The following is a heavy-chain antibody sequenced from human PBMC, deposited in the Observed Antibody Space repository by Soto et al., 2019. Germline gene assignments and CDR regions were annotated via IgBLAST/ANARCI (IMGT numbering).Heavy chain of an antibody. V-gene: IGHV1-18*01. CDR3: ARDVPDTSLFFYYYGMDV. CDR1: GYSFTSYG. D-gene: IGHD2-21*01. CDR2: ISTDNGNT. J-gene: IGHJ6*02. Sequence: VHLVQSGAEVKEPGASVKVSCKASGYSFTSYGITWVRQAPGQGLEWMGWISTDNGNTNYAHSLQGRVTMTTDTSTSTAYMELWSLGSDDTAVYYCARDVPDTSLFFYYYGMDVWGQGTTVTVSS.